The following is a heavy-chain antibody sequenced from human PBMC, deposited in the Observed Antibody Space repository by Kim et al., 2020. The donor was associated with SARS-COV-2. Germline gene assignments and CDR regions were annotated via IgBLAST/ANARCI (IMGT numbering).Heavy chain of an antibody. D-gene: IGHD3-10*01. Sequence: SVKVSCKASGGTFSSYAISWVRQAPGQGLEWMGGIIPIFGTANYAQKFQGRVTITADESTSTAYMELSSLRSEDTAVYYCARDLKLWFGDGGMDVWGQGTTVTVSS. CDR3: ARDLKLWFGDGGMDV. CDR2: IIPIFGTA. J-gene: IGHJ6*02. CDR1: GGTFSSYA. V-gene: IGHV1-69*13.